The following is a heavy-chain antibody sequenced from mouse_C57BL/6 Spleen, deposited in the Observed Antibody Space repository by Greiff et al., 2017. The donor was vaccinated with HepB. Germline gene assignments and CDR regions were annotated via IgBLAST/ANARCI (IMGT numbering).Heavy chain of an antibody. Sequence: DVQLQESGGGLVQPGGSLSLSCAASGFTFTDYYMSWVRQPPGKALEWLGFIRNKANGYTTEYSASVKGRFTISRDNSQSILYLQMNALRAEDSATYYCASSLLRWYAMDYWGQGTSVTVSS. CDR2: IRNKANGYTT. D-gene: IGHD1-1*01. V-gene: IGHV7-3*01. CDR1: GFTFTDYY. J-gene: IGHJ4*01. CDR3: ASSLLRWYAMDY.